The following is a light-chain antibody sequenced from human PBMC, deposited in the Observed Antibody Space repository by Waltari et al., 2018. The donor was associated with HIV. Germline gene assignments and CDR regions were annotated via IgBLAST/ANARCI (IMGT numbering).Light chain of an antibody. CDR1: ALPKKY. V-gene: IGLV3-16*01. CDR2: KDK. Sequence: SYELPQPPSVSVSQGQMARITCSGEALPKKYVSWYQQKPGQAPVLGLYKDKERPSGIPERFSGSSSGTMVTLTISGVQAEDEADYYCLSADSSGTYWVFGGGTEVTVL. J-gene: IGLJ3*02. CDR3: LSADSSGTYWV.